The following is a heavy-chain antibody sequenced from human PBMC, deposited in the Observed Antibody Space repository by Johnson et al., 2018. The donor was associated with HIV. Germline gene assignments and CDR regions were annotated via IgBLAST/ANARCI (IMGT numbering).Heavy chain of an antibody. D-gene: IGHD2-2*01. CDR1: GFSFSSYG. CDR3: AKIPAALPLDAFDI. J-gene: IGHJ3*02. CDR2: IRYDGSNK. Sequence: QMQLVESVGGVVQPGGSLRLSCVASGFSFSSYGTHWVRQAPGKGLEWVAFIRYDGSNKYYADSVKCRFTISRDNSKNTLYLQMNSLDAEDTAVYYCAKIPAALPLDAFDIWGQGTMVTVSS. V-gene: IGHV3-30*02.